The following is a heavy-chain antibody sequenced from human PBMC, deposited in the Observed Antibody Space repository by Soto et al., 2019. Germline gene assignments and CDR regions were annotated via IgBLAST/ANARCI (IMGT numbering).Heavy chain of an antibody. J-gene: IGHJ4*02. Sequence: GASVKVSCKASGYTFTGYYMHWVRQAPGQGLEWMGRINPNSGGTNYAQKFQGRVTMTRDTSISTAYMELSRLRSDDTAVYYCARAPRDDYVWNRYFDYWGQGTLVTVSS. CDR2: INPNSGGT. CDR3: ARAPRDDYVWNRYFDY. V-gene: IGHV1-2*06. D-gene: IGHD3-16*01. CDR1: GYTFTGYY.